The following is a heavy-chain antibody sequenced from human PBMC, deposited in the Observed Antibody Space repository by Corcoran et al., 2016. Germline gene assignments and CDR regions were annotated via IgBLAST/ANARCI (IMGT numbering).Heavy chain of an antibody. J-gene: IGHJ4*02. D-gene: IGHD3-22*01. CDR1: GGSISSSSYY. V-gene: IGHV4-39*01. CDR3: ARLGNYYDSRGYYSHFDY. CDR2: IYYSGST. Sequence: QLQLQESGPGLVKPSETLSLTCTVSGGSISSSSYYWGWIRQPPGKGLEWIGSIYYSGSTYYNPSLKSRVTISVDTSKNQFSLQLSSVTAAATAVYYCARLGNYYDSRGYYSHFDYWGQGTLVTVSS.